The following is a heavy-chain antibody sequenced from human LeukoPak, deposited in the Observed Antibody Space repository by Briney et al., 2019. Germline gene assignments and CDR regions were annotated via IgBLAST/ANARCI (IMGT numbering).Heavy chain of an antibody. J-gene: IGHJ4*02. V-gene: IGHV3-66*01. Sequence: GGSLRLSCAASGFTLSTYIMNWVRQAPGKGLEWVSVIYSGGSTYYADSVKGRFTISRDNSKNTLYLQMNSLRAEDTAVYYCALSGSYYPFDYWGQGTLVTVSS. CDR1: GFTLSTYI. CDR3: ALSGSYYPFDY. D-gene: IGHD1-26*01. CDR2: IYSGGST.